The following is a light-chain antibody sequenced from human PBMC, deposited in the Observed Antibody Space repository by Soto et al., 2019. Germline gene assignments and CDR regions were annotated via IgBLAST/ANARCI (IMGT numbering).Light chain of an antibody. CDR2: DNN. CDR1: SSNIGAGYD. V-gene: IGLV1-40*01. Sequence: QSVLTQPPSMSGAPGQRVTISCTGSSSNIGAGYDVHWYQQHPGTAPKLLIFDNNNRPSWVPDRFSGSKSDTSASLAITGLQAEDEADYYCQSFDTSLSGFVVFGGGTKLTVL. J-gene: IGLJ2*01. CDR3: QSFDTSLSGFVV.